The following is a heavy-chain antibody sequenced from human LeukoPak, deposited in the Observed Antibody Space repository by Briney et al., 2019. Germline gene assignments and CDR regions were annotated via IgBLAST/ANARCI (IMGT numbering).Heavy chain of an antibody. Sequence: SQTLSLTCAVSGGSISSGGYSWSWIRQPPGKGLEWIGYIYHSGSTYYNPSLKSRVTISVDRSKNQFSLKLSSVTAADTAVYYCARDQGYRDAFDIWGQGTMVTVSS. J-gene: IGHJ3*02. D-gene: IGHD2-2*01. CDR1: GGSISSGGYS. CDR3: ARDQGYRDAFDI. V-gene: IGHV4-30-2*01. CDR2: IYHSGST.